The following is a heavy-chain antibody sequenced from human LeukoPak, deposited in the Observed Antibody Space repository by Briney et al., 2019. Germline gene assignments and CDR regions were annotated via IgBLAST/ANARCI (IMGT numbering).Heavy chain of an antibody. CDR2: INHSGST. D-gene: IGHD1-7*01. CDR1: GGSFSGYY. J-gene: IGHJ3*02. Sequence: SETLSLTCAVYGGSFSGYYWSWIRQPPGKGLEWIGEINHSGSTNYNPSLKSRVTIAVETSKNQFSLKLSSVTAADTAVYYCARGPVGGTTYNDGDAFDIWGQGTMVTVSS. V-gene: IGHV4-34*01. CDR3: ARGPVGGTTYNDGDAFDI.